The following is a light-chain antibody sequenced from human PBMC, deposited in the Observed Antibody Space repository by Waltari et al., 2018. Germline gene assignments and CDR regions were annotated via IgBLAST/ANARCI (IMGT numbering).Light chain of an antibody. Sequence: QSALTQPASVSGSPGQSITISCTGSSSDVGGDDSVSWYQDHPGQAPKVIIYDVNNRPSGVSDRFSGSKSGNTASLTISGLQAEDEANYYCSSQSGKNVVIFGGGTKLTVL. CDR1: SSDVGGDDS. CDR2: DVN. CDR3: SSQSGKNVVI. J-gene: IGLJ2*01. V-gene: IGLV2-14*03.